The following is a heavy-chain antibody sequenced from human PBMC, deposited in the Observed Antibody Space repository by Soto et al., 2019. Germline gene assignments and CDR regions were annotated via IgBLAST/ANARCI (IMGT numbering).Heavy chain of an antibody. CDR1: GFTFSSYA. D-gene: IGHD3-10*01. Sequence: GGSLRLSCAASGFTFSSYAMSWVRQAPGKGLEWVSAISGSGGSIYYADSVKGRFTISRDNSKNTLYLQMNSLRAEDTAVYYCAKPAYITMVPSYFDYWGQGTLVTVSS. CDR2: ISGSGGSI. CDR3: AKPAYITMVPSYFDY. V-gene: IGHV3-23*01. J-gene: IGHJ4*02.